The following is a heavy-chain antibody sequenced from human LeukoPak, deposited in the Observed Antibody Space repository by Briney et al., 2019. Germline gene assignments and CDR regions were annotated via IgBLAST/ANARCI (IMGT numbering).Heavy chain of an antibody. J-gene: IGHJ4*02. Sequence: GGSLRLSCAASGFTFSSYGMHWVRQAPGKGLEWVAFIRYDGSNTYYADSVKGRFTFSRDNSRNTLSLQMNSLRAEDTAVYYCVKDHCSSTSCFYFDYWGQGTLVTVSS. CDR2: IRYDGSNT. CDR1: GFTFSSYG. CDR3: VKDHCSSTSCFYFDY. V-gene: IGHV3-30*02. D-gene: IGHD2-2*01.